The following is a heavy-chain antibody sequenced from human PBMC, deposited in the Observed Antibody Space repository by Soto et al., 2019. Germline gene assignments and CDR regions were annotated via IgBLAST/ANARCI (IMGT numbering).Heavy chain of an antibody. J-gene: IGHJ3*02. CDR1: GGFVSSGSYY. D-gene: IGHD1-1*01. CDR2: MSHSGGT. V-gene: IGHV4-34*01. Sequence: QVQLQQWGAGLLKPSETLSLTCAVYGGFVSSGSYYWSWLRQPPGKGLEWIGEMSHSGGTHFNSSPQSLDTISVYTSKNQFSLKMSSVTAADTALYYCARVERGTATTVVDAFDIWGPGTMVTVSS. CDR3: ARVERGTATTVVDAFDI.